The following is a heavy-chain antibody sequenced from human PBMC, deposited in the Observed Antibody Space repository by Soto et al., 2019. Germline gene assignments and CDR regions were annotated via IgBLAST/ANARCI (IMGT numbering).Heavy chain of an antibody. V-gene: IGHV1-46*03. D-gene: IGHD3-16*01. CDR1: GYTFTRYY. J-gene: IGHJ1*01. CDR3: TRTLTPNPAEYFQH. Sequence: ASVKVSCKASGYTFTRYYMHWVRQAPGRGLEWMGMINPSGGSTTYAQNFQGRVTMTRDTSTSTIYMDLSSLRSEDTAVYYCTRTLTPNPAEYFQHWGQGTLVTVSS. CDR2: INPSGGST.